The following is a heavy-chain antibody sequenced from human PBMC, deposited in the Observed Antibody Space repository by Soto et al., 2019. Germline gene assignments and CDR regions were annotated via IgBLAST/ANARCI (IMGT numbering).Heavy chain of an antibody. CDR3: ARDFSSMVRGPNWFDT. J-gene: IGHJ5*02. D-gene: IGHD3-10*01. CDR2: IYTSGST. CDR1: GGSISSYY. Sequence: SATLSLTCTVSGGSISSYYWSWIRQPAGKGLEWIGRIYTSGSTNYNPSLKSRVTMSVDTSRNQFSLKLSSVTAADTAVYYCARDFSSMVRGPNWFDTWGQGTLVTVSS. V-gene: IGHV4-4*07.